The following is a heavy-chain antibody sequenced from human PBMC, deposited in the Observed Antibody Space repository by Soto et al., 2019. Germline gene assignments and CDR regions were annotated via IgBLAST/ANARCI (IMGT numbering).Heavy chain of an antibody. V-gene: IGHV1-58*01. CDR1: GFTFTSSA. D-gene: IGHD3-3*01. CDR3: AAITIPDPHPPDV. Sequence: SVKVSCKASGFTFTSSAVQWVRQARGQRLEWTGWIVVGSGNTNYAQKFQERVTITRDMSTSTAYMELSSLRSEDTAVYYCAAITIPDPHPPDVWGQGTTVTVSS. CDR2: IVVGSGNT. J-gene: IGHJ6*02.